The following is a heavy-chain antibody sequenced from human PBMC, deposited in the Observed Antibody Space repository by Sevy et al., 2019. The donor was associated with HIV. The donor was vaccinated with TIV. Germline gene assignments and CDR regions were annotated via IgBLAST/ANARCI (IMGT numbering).Heavy chain of an antibody. V-gene: IGHV4-39*01. CDR3: ARQGYDFWSGYYSYGMDV. D-gene: IGHD3-3*01. J-gene: IGHJ6*02. CDR1: GGSISSSSYY. Sequence: SETLSLTCTVSGGSISSSSYYWGWIRQPPGKGLEWIGSIYYSGSTYYNPFLKSRVTISVDTSKNQFSLKLSSVTAADTAVYYCARQGYDFWSGYYSYGMDVWGQGTTVTVSS. CDR2: IYYSGST.